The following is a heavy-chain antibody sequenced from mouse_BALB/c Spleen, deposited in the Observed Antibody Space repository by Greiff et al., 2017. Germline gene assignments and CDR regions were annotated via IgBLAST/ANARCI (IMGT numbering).Heavy chain of an antibody. CDR3: ARNYDYYYAMDY. CDR2: IDPSDSET. CDR1: GYTFTSYW. V-gene: IGHV1-69*02. Sequence: QVQLQQPGAELVKPGAPVKLSCKASGYTFTSYWMNWVKQRPGRGLEWIGRIDPSDSETHYNQKFKDKATLTVDKSSSTAYIQLSSLTSEDSAVYYCARNYDYYYAMDYWGQGTSVTVSS. D-gene: IGHD2-4*01. J-gene: IGHJ4*01.